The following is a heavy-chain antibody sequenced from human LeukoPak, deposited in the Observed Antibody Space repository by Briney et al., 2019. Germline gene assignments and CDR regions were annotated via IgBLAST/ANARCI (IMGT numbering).Heavy chain of an antibody. D-gene: IGHD3-10*01. V-gene: IGHV3-30*02. Sequence: GRSLRLSCAVSGFTFTNYGMHWVRQAPGKGLEWVAFIRYDGSNKFYPDSVKGRFTISRDNSKNTLYLQMNSLRAEDTAVYYCAKDSRARQFGEFLSRAPQYNWFDPWGQGTLVTVSS. CDR3: AKDSRARQFGEFLSRAPQYNWFDP. J-gene: IGHJ5*02. CDR1: GFTFTNYG. CDR2: IRYDGSNK.